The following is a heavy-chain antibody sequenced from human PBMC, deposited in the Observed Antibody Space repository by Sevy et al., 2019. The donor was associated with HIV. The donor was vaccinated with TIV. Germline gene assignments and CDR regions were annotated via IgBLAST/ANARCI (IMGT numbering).Heavy chain of an antibody. CDR2: ISSDGDNT. D-gene: IGHD3-22*01. CDR3: ARGGYYYDNAAYYALDS. V-gene: IGHV3-30-3*01. Sequence: GGSLRLSCAASGFTFNDYALHWVRQAPGKGLEWVAIISSDGDNTYYADTVKGRFTISRDNSKNTLYLQMNNVRVEDTAVYYCARGGYYYDNAAYYALDSWGQGTLVTVSS. J-gene: IGHJ4*02. CDR1: GFTFNDYA.